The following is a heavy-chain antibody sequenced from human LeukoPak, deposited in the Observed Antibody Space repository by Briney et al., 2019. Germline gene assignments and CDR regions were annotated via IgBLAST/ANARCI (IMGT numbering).Heavy chain of an antibody. D-gene: IGHD1-14*01. CDR3: ARPRRRSLYYFDY. J-gene: IGHJ4*02. CDR2: ISYDGSNK. V-gene: IGHV3-30-3*01. Sequence: GGSLRLSCAASGFTFSSYAMHWVRQAPGKGLEWVAVISYDGSNKYYADSVKGRFTISRDNSKNTLYLQMNSLRAEDTAVYYCARPRRRSLYYFDYWGQGTLVTVSS. CDR1: GFTFSSYA.